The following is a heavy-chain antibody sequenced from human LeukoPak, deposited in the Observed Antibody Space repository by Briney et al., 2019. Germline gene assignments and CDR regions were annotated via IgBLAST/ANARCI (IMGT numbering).Heavy chain of an antibody. J-gene: IGHJ6*03. CDR3: ATLRSGGDIDGVYYYYFYMDV. V-gene: IGHV1-69*06. D-gene: IGHD6-19*01. CDR1: GGTFSSYA. Sequence: SVKVSCKASGGTFSSYAISWVRQAPGQGLEWMGGIIPIFGTANYAQKFQGRMTMTEDTSTDTAYMELTNLRSEDTAVYFCATLRSGGDIDGVYYYYFYMDVWGKGTTVTVSS. CDR2: IIPIFGTA.